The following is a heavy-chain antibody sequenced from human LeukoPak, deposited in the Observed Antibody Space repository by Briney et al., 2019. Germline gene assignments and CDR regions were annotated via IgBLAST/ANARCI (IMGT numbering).Heavy chain of an antibody. CDR1: GFTVSNNH. Sequence: GGSLRLSCAASGFTVSNNHMTWVRQAPGKGLEWVSVVYTAGSTYYADSVKGRFTISRDNSKNTVYLQMNSLRVGDTAVYYCARGYSSNWNYFDYWGQGILVTASS. J-gene: IGHJ4*02. CDR3: ARGYSSNWNYFDY. D-gene: IGHD6-13*01. CDR2: VYTAGST. V-gene: IGHV3-53*01.